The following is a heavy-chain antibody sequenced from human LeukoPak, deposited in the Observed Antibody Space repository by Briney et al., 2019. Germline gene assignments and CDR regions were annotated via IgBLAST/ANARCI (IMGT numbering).Heavy chain of an antibody. CDR3: ASDLQDYYYMDV. CDR1: GFTLSRHS. CDR2: ISISSSMI. Sequence: GGSLRLSCEGSGFTLSRHSMNWVRQAPGKGLEWLSYISISSSMIYYADSVKGRFTISRDNAKNSLYLQMNSLRAEDTALYCCASDLQDYYYMDVWGKGTTVTVSS. J-gene: IGHJ6*03. V-gene: IGHV3-48*04.